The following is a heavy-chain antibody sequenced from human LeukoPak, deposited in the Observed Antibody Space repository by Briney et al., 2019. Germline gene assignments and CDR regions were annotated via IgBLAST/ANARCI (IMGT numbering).Heavy chain of an antibody. Sequence: QTGGSLRLSCAASRFTFSTNWMGWVRQAPGKGLEWVASITPAGSEKYYANPMKGRFTISRDNAKNSLFLQMNSLRADDTGVYFCVSGGDSGYWGQGTLVTVSS. CDR3: VSGGDSGY. J-gene: IGHJ4*02. V-gene: IGHV3-7*03. CDR2: ITPAGSEK. CDR1: RFTFSTNW. D-gene: IGHD2-21*02.